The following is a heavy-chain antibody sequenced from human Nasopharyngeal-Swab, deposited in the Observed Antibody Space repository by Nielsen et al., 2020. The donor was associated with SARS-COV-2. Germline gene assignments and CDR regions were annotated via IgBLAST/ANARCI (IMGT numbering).Heavy chain of an antibody. V-gene: IGHV1-8*01. D-gene: IGHD1-26*01. Sequence: AAETVSCKDSGYNFTTYDFNWVRQGTGQGLEWMGWMNPNSGNTGYAQKFQGRVTMTRNTSIRTAYMELSSLRSEDTAVYYCARGGVGAVGGALDYWGQGTQVTVSS. CDR1: GYNFTTYD. CDR2: MNPNSGNT. J-gene: IGHJ4*02. CDR3: ARGGVGAVGGALDY.